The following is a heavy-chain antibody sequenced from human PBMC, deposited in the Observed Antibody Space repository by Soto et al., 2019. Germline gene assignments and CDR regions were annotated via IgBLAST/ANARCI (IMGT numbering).Heavy chain of an antibody. CDR1: GGSFSGYY. V-gene: IGHV4-34*01. Sequence: SETLSLTCAVYGGSFSGYYWSWIRQPPGKGLEWIGEINHSGSTNYNPSLKSRVTISVDTSKNQFSLKLSSVTAADTAVYYCARVGSSHRVYWGQGTLVTVSS. CDR2: INHSGST. D-gene: IGHD6-13*01. CDR3: ARVGSSHRVY. J-gene: IGHJ4*02.